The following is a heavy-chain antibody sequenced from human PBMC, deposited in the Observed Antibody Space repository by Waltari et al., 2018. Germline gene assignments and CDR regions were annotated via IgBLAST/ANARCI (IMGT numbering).Heavy chain of an antibody. CDR2: INPDGSST. D-gene: IGHD3-9*01. J-gene: IGHJ4*02. V-gene: IGHV3-74*01. CDR3: TTDLTGYSDY. CDR1: GFPCTHYW. Sequence: VQLLASGGGLLQPGGSLRLSGAAAGFPCTHYWMPWVRQPPGKGLVWVSRINPDGSSTSYADSVKGRFTISRDNAKNTLYMQMNSLRAEDTAVYYCTTDLTGYSDYWGQGTLVTVSS.